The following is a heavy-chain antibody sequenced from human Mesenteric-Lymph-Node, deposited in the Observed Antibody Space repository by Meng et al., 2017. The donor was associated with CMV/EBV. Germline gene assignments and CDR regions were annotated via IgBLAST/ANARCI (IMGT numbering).Heavy chain of an antibody. V-gene: IGHV1-2*02. D-gene: IGHD1-14*01. CDR2: INPNSGGT. J-gene: IGHJ6*02. CDR1: GYTFTGYY. Sequence: ASVKVSCKASGYTFTGYYMHWVRQAPGQGLEWMGWINPNSGGTNYAQKFQGRVTITTDESTSTAYMELSSLRSEDTAVYYCASPETGSPGYYGMDVWGQGTTVTVSS. CDR3: ASPETGSPGYYGMDV.